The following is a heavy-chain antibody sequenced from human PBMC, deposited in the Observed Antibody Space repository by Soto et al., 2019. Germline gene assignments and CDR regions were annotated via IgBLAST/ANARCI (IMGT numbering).Heavy chain of an antibody. Sequence: QSALKESGPTLVKPSQTLTLTCTFSGFSFSTTGAGVVWIRQHPEKALEWLALIFWNDAKRYSPSLRSMLTIIKDTSKNQVVLTMTNVDPVDTATYYCAYRRGGSSSGGNFDYWGQGTPVTVYS. D-gene: IGHD2-15*01. V-gene: IGHV2-5*01. CDR1: GFSFSTTGAG. CDR2: IFWNDAK. J-gene: IGHJ4*02. CDR3: AYRRGGSSSGGNFDY.